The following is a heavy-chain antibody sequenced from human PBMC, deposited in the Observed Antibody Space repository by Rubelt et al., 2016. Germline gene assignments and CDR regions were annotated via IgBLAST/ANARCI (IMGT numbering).Heavy chain of an antibody. Sequence: QLQLQESGPGLVKPSETLSLTCTVSGGSISSSLYYWAWIRQPPGKGLEWIGSIYHTGTTYYNPSLKSRITISVDTSKNQFSRKRNSVTAADTSVYYCARGRPYGDDSVEYWGQGTLVTVSS. D-gene: IGHD4-17*01. V-gene: IGHV4-39*07. CDR1: GGSISSSLYY. J-gene: IGHJ4*02. CDR3: ARGRPYGDDSVEY. CDR2: IYHTGTT.